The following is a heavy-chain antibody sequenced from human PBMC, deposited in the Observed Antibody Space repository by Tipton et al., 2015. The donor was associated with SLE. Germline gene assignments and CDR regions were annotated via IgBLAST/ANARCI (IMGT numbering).Heavy chain of an antibody. V-gene: IGHV4-59*12. CDR2: VYDDGFT. Sequence: GLVKPSETLSLTCTVSGGSISSYYWSWIRQPPGKGLEWIGYVYDDGFTNYNPFLKSRVTILVDTSKNQFSLKLKSVTAADTAVYYCAKVVPGSDSGMDVWGQGTTVTVSS. CDR1: GGSISSYY. J-gene: IGHJ6*02. CDR3: AKVVPGSDSGMDV. D-gene: IGHD2-21*02.